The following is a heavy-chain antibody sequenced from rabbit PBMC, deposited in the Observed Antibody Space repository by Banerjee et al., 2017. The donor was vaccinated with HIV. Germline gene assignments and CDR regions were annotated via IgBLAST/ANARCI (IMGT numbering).Heavy chain of an antibody. V-gene: IGHV1S43*01. Sequence: QQQLEESGGGLVKPGGTLTLTCKASGIDFSSYYYMCWVRQAPGKGLELIACIATSSGYASWAKGRFTITRSTSLNTVTLQMTSLTAADTATYFCARSETITGAYDLWGPGTLVTVS. CDR2: IATSSG. CDR1: GIDFSSYYY. J-gene: IGHJ6*01. CDR3: ARSETITGAYDL. D-gene: IGHD6-1*01.